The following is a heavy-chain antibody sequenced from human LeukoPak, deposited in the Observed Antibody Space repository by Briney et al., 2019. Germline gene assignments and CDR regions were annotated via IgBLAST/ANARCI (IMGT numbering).Heavy chain of an antibody. CDR2: IKQDGSEK. V-gene: IGHV3-7*01. J-gene: IGHJ4*02. D-gene: IGHD1-26*01. CDR3: ARDFSGSLDY. Sequence: GGSLRLSCAASGFTVSSNYMSWVRQAPGKGLEWVANIKQDGSEKYYVDSVKGRFTISRDNAKNSLYLQMNSLRAEDTAVYYCARDFSGSLDYWGQGTLVTVSS. CDR1: GFTVSSNY.